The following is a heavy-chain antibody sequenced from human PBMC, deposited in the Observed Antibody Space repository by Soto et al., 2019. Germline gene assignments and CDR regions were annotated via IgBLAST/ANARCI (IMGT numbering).Heavy chain of an antibody. CDR3: ARELNTESSAYYSFAF. J-gene: IGHJ4*02. V-gene: IGHV1-18*01. CDR1: GYIFTAYG. D-gene: IGHD3-22*01. Sequence: ASVKISCKTSGYIFTAYGLAWLRQAPGQRPEWMGWVSTNDDRTNYAQKFQGRVTMTTDRSTTTTSMELRSLRPDDTAVYYCARELNTESSAYYSFAFWGQGTPVTVS. CDR2: VSTNDDRT.